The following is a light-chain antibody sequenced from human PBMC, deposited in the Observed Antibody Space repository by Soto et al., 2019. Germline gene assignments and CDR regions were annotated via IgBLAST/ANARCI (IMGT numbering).Light chain of an antibody. J-gene: IGKJ1*01. CDR2: GAS. CDR3: QNYNSAPRT. CDR1: QGISNS. Sequence: DTQMTQSPSSLSASVGDRVTITCRASQGISNSLAWYQQKPGKVPELLIYGASTLQPGVPSRFSGSGSGTDFALTISSLQPEDVATYYCQNYNSAPRTFGQGTKLELK. V-gene: IGKV1-27*01.